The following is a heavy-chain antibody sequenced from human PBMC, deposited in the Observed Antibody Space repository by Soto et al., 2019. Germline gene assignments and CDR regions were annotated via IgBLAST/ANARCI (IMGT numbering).Heavy chain of an antibody. CDR3: ASRPHATPPDT. V-gene: IGHV4-31*03. J-gene: IGHJ5*02. Sequence: SETLSLTCTVSGGSISSSSYYWGWIRQHPGKGLEWIGYIYYSGSTYYNPSLKSRVTISVDTSKNQFSLKLSSVTAADTAVYYCASRPHATPPDTWGQGTLVTVSS. CDR2: IYYSGST. CDR1: GGSISSSSYY.